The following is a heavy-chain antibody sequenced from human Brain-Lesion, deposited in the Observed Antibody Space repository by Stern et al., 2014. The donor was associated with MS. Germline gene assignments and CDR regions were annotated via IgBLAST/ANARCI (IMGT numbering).Heavy chain of an antibody. V-gene: IGHV1-69*06. CDR2: IIPIFGSP. Sequence: QVQLVESGPEVKKPGSSVQVSCKASGGTFGTYPITWLRQAPGQGLEWMGRIIPIFGSPNYAQKFQSRVTITADRSTTTVYMKLSSLKSDDAAVYYCAKDGPALVTNWFDPWGRGTLVTVSS. CDR3: AKDGPALVTNWFDP. D-gene: IGHD5-18*01. CDR1: GGTFGTYP. J-gene: IGHJ5*02.